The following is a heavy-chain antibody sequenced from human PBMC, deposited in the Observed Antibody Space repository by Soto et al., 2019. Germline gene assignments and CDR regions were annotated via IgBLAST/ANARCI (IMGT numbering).Heavy chain of an antibody. J-gene: IGHJ4*02. V-gene: IGHV3-23*01. CDR1: GLTFSAYP. Sequence: EVQKLESGGGLVQPGGSLRLSCAASGLTFSAYPMSWVRQAPGKGLEWVSSISGSGDRTYYADSVKGRFTISRDNSKNTLYLQMNSLSVEDTAVYFCPFGWGGGHEGYWGQGTPVTVSS. D-gene: IGHD5-12*01. CDR3: PFGWGGGHEGY. CDR2: ISGSGDRT.